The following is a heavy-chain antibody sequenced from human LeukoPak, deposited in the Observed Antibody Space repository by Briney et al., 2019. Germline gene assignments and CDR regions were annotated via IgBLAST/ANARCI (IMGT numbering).Heavy chain of an antibody. D-gene: IGHD6-19*01. CDR1: GDSISSYY. Sequence: SETLSLTCTVSGDSISSYYWSWIRQPPGKGLEWIGYIYYSGSTNYNPSLKSRVTISVDTSKNQFSLKLSSVTAADTAVFYCARPVAGTVDAFDIWGQGTMVTVSS. CDR3: ARPVAGTVDAFDI. CDR2: IYYSGST. V-gene: IGHV4-59*08. J-gene: IGHJ3*02.